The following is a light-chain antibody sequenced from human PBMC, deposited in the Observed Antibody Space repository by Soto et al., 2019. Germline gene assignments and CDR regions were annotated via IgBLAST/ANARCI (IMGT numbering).Light chain of an antibody. CDR3: QQYLSYPYT. Sequence: AIRMTQSPSSISASTGDRVTITCRASQGISSFLAWYQQKPGKAPKLLIYAAATLQRGAPSRFSASGSGTDCTLTISRLQFEDFATYFCQQYLSYPYTFGQGTKLEI. CDR1: QGISSF. V-gene: IGKV1-8*01. CDR2: AAA. J-gene: IGKJ2*01.